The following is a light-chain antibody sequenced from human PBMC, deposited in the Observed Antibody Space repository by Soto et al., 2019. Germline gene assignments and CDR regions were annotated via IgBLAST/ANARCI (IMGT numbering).Light chain of an antibody. CDR3: LHDNTWPWM. J-gene: IGKJ1*01. CDR2: GAS. CDR1: QALGTD. Sequence: AIQMTQSPSSLSASVGHKVTITCRASQALGTDLSWYQQKPGKAPHLRIYGASTLQTGVPSRFSGSGFGTDFALTFSSLQPEDFATYYCLHDNTWPWMVGEGTRVDIK. V-gene: IGKV1-6*01.